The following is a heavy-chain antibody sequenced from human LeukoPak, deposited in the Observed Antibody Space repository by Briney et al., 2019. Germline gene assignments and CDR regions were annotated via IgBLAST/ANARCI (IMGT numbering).Heavy chain of an antibody. V-gene: IGHV3-33*01. CDR3: ARGAGYSSAGTAFDY. CDR2: IWYDGSNK. D-gene: IGHD6-25*01. J-gene: IGHJ4*02. CDR1: GFTFSSYG. Sequence: GGSLRLSCAASGFTFSSYGMHWVRQAPGKGLEWVAVIWYDGSNKYYADSVKGRFTISRDNSKNTLYLQMNSLRAEDTAVYYCARGAGYSSAGTAFDYWGQGTLATVSS.